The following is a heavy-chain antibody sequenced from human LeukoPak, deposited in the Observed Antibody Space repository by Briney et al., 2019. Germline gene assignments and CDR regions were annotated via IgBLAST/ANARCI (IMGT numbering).Heavy chain of an antibody. J-gene: IGHJ4*02. V-gene: IGHV3-48*03. D-gene: IGHD5-12*01. CDR3: ARDAPPIMATPIDY. Sequence: PGGSLRLSCAASGFTFSIYDMHWVRRAPGKGLEWLSYIGPSGVTIYYADSVKGRFTISRDNSKNTLYLQMNSLRAEDTAVYYCARDAPPIMATPIDYWGQGTLVTVSS. CDR2: IGPSGVTI. CDR1: GFTFSIYD.